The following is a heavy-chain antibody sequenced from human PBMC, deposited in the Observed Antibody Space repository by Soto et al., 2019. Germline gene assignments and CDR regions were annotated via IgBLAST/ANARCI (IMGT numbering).Heavy chain of an antibody. CDR2: IDPSDSYS. J-gene: IGHJ4*02. V-gene: IGHV5-10-1*01. Sequence: PGESLKISCKGSGYTFTNYWINWVRQMPGKGLEWMGKIDPSDSYSKYSPSFQGHVTMSADKSISTAYLQWSSLKASDTAMYYCAHKGETTVEKTLDYWGQGTLVTVSS. D-gene: IGHD4-17*01. CDR1: GYTFTNYW. CDR3: AHKGETTVEKTLDY.